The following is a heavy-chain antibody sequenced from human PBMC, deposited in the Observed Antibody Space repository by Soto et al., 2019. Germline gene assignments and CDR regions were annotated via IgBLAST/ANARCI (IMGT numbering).Heavy chain of an antibody. CDR2: IYYSGST. D-gene: IGHD4-4*01. Sequence: SETLSLTCTVSGGSVSSGSYYWSWIRQPPGKGLERIGYIYYSGSTNYNPSLKSRVTISVDTSKNQFSLKLSSVTAADTAVYYCARGDVEMATVFDYWGQGTLVTVSS. J-gene: IGHJ4*02. CDR3: ARGDVEMATVFDY. V-gene: IGHV4-61*01. CDR1: GGSVSSGSYY.